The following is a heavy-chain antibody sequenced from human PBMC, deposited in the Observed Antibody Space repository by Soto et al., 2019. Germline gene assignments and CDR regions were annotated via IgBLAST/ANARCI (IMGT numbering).Heavy chain of an antibody. CDR2: ISSSSSTI. CDR3: ARVIWSGHLTSDL. D-gene: IGHD3-3*01. J-gene: IGHJ5*02. CDR1: GFTFSSNS. Sequence: EVQVVESGGGLVQPGGSLRLSCAASGFTFSSNSMNWVPQAPGKGLEWISYISSSSSTIYADSVKGRFTISRDNAKNSLYLQMNRLRDEDTAVYYCARVIWSGHLTSDLWGQGTLVTVSS. V-gene: IGHV3-48*02.